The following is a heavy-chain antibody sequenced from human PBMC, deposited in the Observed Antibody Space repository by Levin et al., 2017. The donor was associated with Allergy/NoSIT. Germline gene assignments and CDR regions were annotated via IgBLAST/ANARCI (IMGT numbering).Heavy chain of an antibody. J-gene: IGHJ6*02. Sequence: ASVKVSCKASGGTFSSYTISWVRQAPGQGLEWMGRIIPILGIANYAQKFQGRVTITADKSTSTAYMELSSLRSEDTAVYYCADRQDCSGGSCPLGGMDVWGQGTTVTVSS. V-gene: IGHV1-69*02. CDR3: ADRQDCSGGSCPLGGMDV. D-gene: IGHD2-15*01. CDR1: GGTFSSYT. CDR2: IIPILGIA.